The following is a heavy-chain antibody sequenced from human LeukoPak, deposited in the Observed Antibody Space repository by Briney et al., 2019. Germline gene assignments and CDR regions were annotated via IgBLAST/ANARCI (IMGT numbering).Heavy chain of an antibody. Sequence: SETLSLTCTVSGGSISSSSYYWGWIRQPPGKGLEWIGSIYYSGSTYYNPSLKSRVTISVDTSKNQFSLKLSSVTAADTAVYYCARAALHYNSSWRPSLDYWGQGTLVTVSS. D-gene: IGHD6-13*01. CDR1: GGSISSSSYY. V-gene: IGHV4-39*07. J-gene: IGHJ4*02. CDR2: IYYSGST. CDR3: ARAALHYNSSWRPSLDY.